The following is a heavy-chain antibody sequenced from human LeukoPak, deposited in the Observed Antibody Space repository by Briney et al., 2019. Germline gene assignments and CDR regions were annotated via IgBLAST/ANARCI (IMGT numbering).Heavy chain of an antibody. V-gene: IGHV4-39*07. CDR3: ARTTEGYCRGRSCYSYYYYMDV. Sequence: SETLSLTCTVSGGSIRSTSYYWGWIRQPPGKGLEWIGSIYYSGSTNYNPSLKSRVTISVDTSKNQFSLKLSSVTAADTAVYYCARTTEGYCRGRSCYSYYYYMDVWGKGTTVTVSS. CDR2: IYYSGST. D-gene: IGHD2-15*01. J-gene: IGHJ6*03. CDR1: GGSIRSTSYY.